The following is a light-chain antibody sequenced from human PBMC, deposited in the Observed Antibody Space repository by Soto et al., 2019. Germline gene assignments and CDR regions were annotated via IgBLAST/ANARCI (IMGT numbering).Light chain of an antibody. V-gene: IGKV3-15*01. Sequence: EIVMTQSPATLSVSPGERATLSCRASQSVGSTLARYQQKVGQAPRLLIYDASARATGIPARFSGSGSGTEFTLTISSLQSEDFAVYYCQQYNDWPETFGQGTKVEIK. CDR1: QSVGST. CDR3: QQYNDWPET. J-gene: IGKJ1*01. CDR2: DAS.